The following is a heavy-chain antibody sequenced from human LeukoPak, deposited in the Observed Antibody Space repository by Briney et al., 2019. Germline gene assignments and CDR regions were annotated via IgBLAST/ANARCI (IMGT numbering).Heavy chain of an antibody. CDR3: ARVLMSIAYRVAFYY. Sequence: GGSLSLSCAASGFTFSDYYLSWIRQAPGKGLEWVSYISSSGSTIYYADSVKGRFTISRANAKHSLYLHMNSLRAEAAAVYYCARVLMSIAYRVAFYYWVGGTLVADSP. D-gene: IGHD6-6*01. V-gene: IGHV3-11*01. CDR2: ISSSGSTI. CDR1: GFTFSDYY. J-gene: IGHJ4*02.